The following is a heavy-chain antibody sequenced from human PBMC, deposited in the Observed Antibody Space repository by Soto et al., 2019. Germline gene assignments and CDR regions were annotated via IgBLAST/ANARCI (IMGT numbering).Heavy chain of an antibody. V-gene: IGHV4-39*01. D-gene: IGHD3-22*01. CDR1: GGSIRSSRYY. CDR2: IYYSGST. CDR3: AKLSGGITMIVAH. Sequence: NSSETLSLTCTVSGGSIRSSRYYLGLVRQPPGKGLEWIGSIYYSGSTYYNPSLKSRVTISVDTSKNQSSLKLSSVTAADTAVYYCAKLSGGITMIVAHWSQGTLVTVSS. J-gene: IGHJ4*02.